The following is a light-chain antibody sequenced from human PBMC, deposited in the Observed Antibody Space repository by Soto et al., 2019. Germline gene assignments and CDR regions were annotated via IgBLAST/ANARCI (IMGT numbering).Light chain of an antibody. Sequence: EIVIAQAPSPLSVSPGERDTPSCRASQSVSSNLAWYQQKPGQAPRLLIYGASTRATGIPARFSGSGSGTEFTLTISSLQSEDFAVYYCQQYNNWPRTFGQGTKVDIK. CDR1: QSVSSN. V-gene: IGKV3-15*01. J-gene: IGKJ1*01. CDR3: QQYNNWPRT. CDR2: GAS.